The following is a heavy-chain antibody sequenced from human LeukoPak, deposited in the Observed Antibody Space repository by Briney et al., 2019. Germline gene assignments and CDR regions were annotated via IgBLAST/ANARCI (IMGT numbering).Heavy chain of an antibody. CDR1: GFTFSSYS. V-gene: IGHV3-21*01. CDR3: TTPAAGPRAEYSQY. Sequence: PGGSLRLSCAASGFTFSSYSMNWVRQAPGKGLEWVSSISNDAKCIYYADSLKGRFTVSRDNAKNSLYLQMNSLAVEDTAVYYCTTPAAGPRAEYSQYWGQGTQVTVSS. J-gene: IGHJ1*01. D-gene: IGHD6-13*01. CDR2: ISNDAKCI.